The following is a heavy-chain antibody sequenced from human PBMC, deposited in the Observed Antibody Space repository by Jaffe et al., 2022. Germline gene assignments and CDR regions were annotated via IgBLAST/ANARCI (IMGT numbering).Heavy chain of an antibody. CDR2: IYWDDDK. J-gene: IGHJ4*02. CDR1: GFSLSTSGVG. CDR3: ARTGWAYSGYDGYYFDY. Sequence: QITLKESGPTLVKPTQTLTLTCTFSGFSLSTSGVGVGWIRQPPGKALEWLALIYWDDDKRYSPSLKSRLTITKDTSKNQVVLTMTNMDPVDTATYYCARTGWAYSGYDGYYFDYWGQGTLVTVSS. V-gene: IGHV2-5*02. D-gene: IGHD5-12*01.